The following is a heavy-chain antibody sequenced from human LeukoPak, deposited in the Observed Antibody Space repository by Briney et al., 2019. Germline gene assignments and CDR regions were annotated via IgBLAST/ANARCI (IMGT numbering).Heavy chain of an antibody. J-gene: IGHJ4*02. Sequence: GASVKVSCKASGGTFSSYAISWVRQAPGQGLEWMGGIIPIFGTANYAQKFQGRVTITADESTSTAYMELSSLRSEDTAVYYCARDTGIPMAPLDYWGQGTLVTVSS. D-gene: IGHD2-8*02. CDR3: ARDTGIPMAPLDY. CDR1: GGTFSSYA. V-gene: IGHV1-69*13. CDR2: IIPIFGTA.